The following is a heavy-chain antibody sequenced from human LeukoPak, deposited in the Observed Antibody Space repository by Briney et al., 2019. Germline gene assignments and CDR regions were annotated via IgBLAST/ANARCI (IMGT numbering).Heavy chain of an antibody. J-gene: IGHJ5*02. CDR3: ARDNPGGSGYYYNWFDP. D-gene: IGHD3-22*01. CDR2: ISAYNGNT. CDR1: GYTFTSYG. V-gene: IGHV1-18*01. Sequence: GASVKVSCKASGYTFTSYGISWVRQAPGQGLEWMGWISAYNGNTNYAQKLQGRVTMTTDTSTSTAYMELSSLRSEDTAVYYCARDNPGGSGYYYNWFDPWGQGTLVTVSS.